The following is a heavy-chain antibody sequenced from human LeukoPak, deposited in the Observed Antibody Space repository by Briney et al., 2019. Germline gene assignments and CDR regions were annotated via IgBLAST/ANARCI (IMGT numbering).Heavy chain of an antibody. CDR2: IYYSGST. CDR3: ARVGPSGAFDI. Sequence: SQTLSLTCTVSGGSISSGGYYWSWIRQHPGKGLEWIGCIYYSGSTYYNPSLKSRVTISVDTSKNQFSLKLSSVTAADTAVYYCARVGPSGAFDIWGQGTMVTVSS. V-gene: IGHV4-31*03. J-gene: IGHJ3*02. CDR1: GGSISSGGYY.